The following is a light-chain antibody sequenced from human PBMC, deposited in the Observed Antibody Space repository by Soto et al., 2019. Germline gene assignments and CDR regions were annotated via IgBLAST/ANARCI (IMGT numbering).Light chain of an antibody. J-gene: IGKJ1*01. V-gene: IGKV3-20*01. CDR1: QDVGTNY. CDR2: GAS. CDR3: QQYGSSPRT. Sequence: VLTQSPGTLSLSPGEGATLSCRSSQDVGTNYLAWYQQKPGQAPRLLIFGASSRASGVPGRFSGRGSGTDFTLTISRLEPEDSAVYYCQQYGSSPRTFGQGTKVEV.